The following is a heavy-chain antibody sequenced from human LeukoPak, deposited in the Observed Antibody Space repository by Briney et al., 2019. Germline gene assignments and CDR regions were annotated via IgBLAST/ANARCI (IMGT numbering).Heavy chain of an antibody. CDR1: GFTFSSYG. CDR2: IWYDGSNK. J-gene: IGHJ4*02. CDR3: ARQTVTLDY. D-gene: IGHD2-21*02. Sequence: GRSLRLSCAASGFTFSSYGMHWVRQAPGKGLEWVAVIWYDGSNKYYADSAKGRFTISRDNSKNTLYLQMNSLRAEDTAVYYCARQTVTLDYWGQGTLVTVSS. V-gene: IGHV3-33*01.